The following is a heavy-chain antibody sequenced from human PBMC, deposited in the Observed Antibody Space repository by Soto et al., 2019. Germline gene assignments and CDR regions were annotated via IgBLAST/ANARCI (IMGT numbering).Heavy chain of an antibody. Sequence: GESLKISCQGSGYSFTSYWIGWVRQMPGKGLEWMGIMYIGDSDTRYSPSFQGQVTFSADKSISTAYLQWSSLKASDTAMYYCARREYSSSGNAFDIWGQGTMVTVSS. CDR1: GYSFTSYW. J-gene: IGHJ3*02. D-gene: IGHD6-6*01. V-gene: IGHV5-51*01. CDR2: MYIGDSDT. CDR3: ARREYSSSGNAFDI.